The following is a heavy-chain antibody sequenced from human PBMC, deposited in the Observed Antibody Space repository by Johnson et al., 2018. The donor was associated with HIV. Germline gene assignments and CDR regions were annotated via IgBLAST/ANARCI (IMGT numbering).Heavy chain of an antibody. D-gene: IGHD3-10*01. Sequence: VQLVESGGGLVQPGGSLRLSCAASEFTYSDFYINWIRQPPGKGLEWVSSISGSGGSTYYADSVKGRFTISRDNSKNTLYLQMNSLRAEDTAVYYCAKTRMGGILDAFDLWGQGTMVIVS. V-gene: IGHV3-23*04. CDR1: EFTYSDFY. CDR3: AKTRMGGILDAFDL. CDR2: ISGSGGST. J-gene: IGHJ3*01.